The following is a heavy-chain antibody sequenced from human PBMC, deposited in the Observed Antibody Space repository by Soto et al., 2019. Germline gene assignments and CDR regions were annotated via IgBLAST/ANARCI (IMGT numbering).Heavy chain of an antibody. Sequence: GGSLRLSCAASGFTFSNSWMHWVRQVSGKGLEWVSRINADGTSTSYADSVKGRFTISRDNAKNTLYLHVNSLRAEDTAVYYCVRLLGRSYNFYHHYALDVWGQGTTVTVSS. J-gene: IGHJ6*02. V-gene: IGHV3-74*01. CDR3: VRLLGRSYNFYHHYALDV. D-gene: IGHD3-10*01. CDR1: GFTFSNSW. CDR2: INADGTST.